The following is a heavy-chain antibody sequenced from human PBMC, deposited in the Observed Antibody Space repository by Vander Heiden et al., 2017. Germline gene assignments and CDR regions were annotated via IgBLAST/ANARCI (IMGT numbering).Heavy chain of an antibody. CDR3: AKGRGTYYDY. V-gene: IGHV3-23*01. CDR1: GFTFGSYA. D-gene: IGHD6-25*01. Sequence: EVQLLEPGRGLAHIGGSLRLSVACSGFTFGSYAMTWVRQAPGKGLEWVAVVTTRGSSTYYADTVKGRFTISTDNSKNTVYLQMNSLRTEDTAIYYCAKGRGTYYDYWGQGTLVTVSS. J-gene: IGHJ4*02. CDR2: VTTRGSST.